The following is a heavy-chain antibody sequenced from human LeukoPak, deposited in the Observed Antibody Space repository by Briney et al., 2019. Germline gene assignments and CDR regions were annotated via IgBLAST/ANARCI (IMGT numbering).Heavy chain of an antibody. CDR1: GGSIRIH. CDR3: VGFFYGVAKT. J-gene: IGHJ4*02. V-gene: IGHV4-39*01. Sequence: SETLSLTCIVSGGSIRIHWGWIRQPPGKGLEGIGMSYYTGTTSHNPSLKSRVNISVDTSKNQVCLRLSSVTAADTAVYYCVGFFYGVAKTWGQGNLVTVSS. D-gene: IGHD2-15*01. CDR2: SYYTGTT.